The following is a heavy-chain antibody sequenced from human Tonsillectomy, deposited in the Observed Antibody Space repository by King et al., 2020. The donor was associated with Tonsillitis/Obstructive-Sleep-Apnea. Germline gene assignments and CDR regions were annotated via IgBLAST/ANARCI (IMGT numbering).Heavy chain of an antibody. CDR3: ARLLEPIYNYYYMDV. CDR1: TGSINSYY. J-gene: IGHJ6*03. Sequence: QLQESGPVLVKPSETLSLTCSVSTGSINSYYWTWSRQSPGKGLEGSGYMYYTVITSCHPPLKSRGTMSVDASKSPFSLKLTSVTAADTSVYYCARLLEPIYNYYYMDVWGKGTTVTVSS. D-gene: IGHD1-1*01. V-gene: IGHV4-59*01. CDR2: MYYTVIT.